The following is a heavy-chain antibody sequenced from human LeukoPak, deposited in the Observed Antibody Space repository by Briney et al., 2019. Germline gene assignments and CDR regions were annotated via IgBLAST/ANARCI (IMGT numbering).Heavy chain of an antibody. J-gene: IGHJ4*02. V-gene: IGHV4-34*01. CDR1: GGSFSGYY. CDR2: INHSGST. Sequence: PSETLSLTCAAYGGSFSGYYWSWIRQPPGKGLEWIGEINHSGSTNYNPSLKSRVTISVDTSKNQFSLKLSSVTAADTAVYYCARGLRYDSSGYYYFDYWGQGTLVTVSS. CDR3: ARGLRYDSSGYYYFDY. D-gene: IGHD3-22*01.